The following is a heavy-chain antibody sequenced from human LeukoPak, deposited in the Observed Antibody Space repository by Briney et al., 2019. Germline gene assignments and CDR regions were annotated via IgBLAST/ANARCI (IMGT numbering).Heavy chain of an antibody. Sequence: GGSLRLSCAASGFTFSSYAVSWVRQAPGKGLEWVSAISGSGGSAYYADSVKGRFTISRDNSKNTLYLQMNSLRAEDTAVYYCVSVVAATIDYWGQGTLVTVSS. CDR3: VSVVAATIDY. V-gene: IGHV3-23*01. CDR1: GFTFSSYA. CDR2: ISGSGGSA. D-gene: IGHD2-15*01. J-gene: IGHJ4*02.